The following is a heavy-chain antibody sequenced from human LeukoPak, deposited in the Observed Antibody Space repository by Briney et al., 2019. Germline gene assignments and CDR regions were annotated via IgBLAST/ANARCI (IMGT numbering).Heavy chain of an antibody. CDR2: RSSHASSI. D-gene: IGHD3-3*01. CDR3: GRTGDYDFWSGYYTAPLYYYYYYMDV. CDR1: GFTFSSYG. V-gene: IGHV3-74*01. Sequence: GGSLRLSCAACGFTFSSYGMHWVRQAPGKGLEWVSCRSSHASSINYADSVKGRFTISRDNAKNSLYLQMNSLRAEDTALYYCGRTGDYDFWSGYYTAPLYYYYYYMDVWGKGTTVTVSS. J-gene: IGHJ6*03.